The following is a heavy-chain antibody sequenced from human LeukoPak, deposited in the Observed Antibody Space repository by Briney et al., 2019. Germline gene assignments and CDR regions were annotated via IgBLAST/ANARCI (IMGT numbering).Heavy chain of an antibody. V-gene: IGHV3-23*01. J-gene: IGHJ4*02. Sequence: GGSLRLSCVASGFTFSNYAMSWVRQAPGKGLEWVSGISDSGGSTNYADSVKGRFTISRDNSKNTLYLQMNSPRAEDTAVYYCAKDRRASSGGAFDHWGQENLVTVSS. CDR3: AKDRRASSGGAFDH. CDR2: ISDSGGST. D-gene: IGHD6-19*01. CDR1: GFTFSNYA.